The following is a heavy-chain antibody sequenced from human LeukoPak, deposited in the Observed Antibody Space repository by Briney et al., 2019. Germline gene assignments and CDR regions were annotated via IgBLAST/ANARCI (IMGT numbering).Heavy chain of an antibody. CDR1: GSSINDYY. D-gene: IGHD6-13*01. CDR2: IYYSGST. V-gene: IGHV4-59*08. CDR3: SY. Sequence: SETLSLTCTVSGSSINDYYWTWIRQPPGKGLEWIGHIYYSGSTNYNPSLKSRVTISVDTSKNQFSLKLSSVTAADTILSSWSYWGQGTLVTVSS. J-gene: IGHJ4*02.